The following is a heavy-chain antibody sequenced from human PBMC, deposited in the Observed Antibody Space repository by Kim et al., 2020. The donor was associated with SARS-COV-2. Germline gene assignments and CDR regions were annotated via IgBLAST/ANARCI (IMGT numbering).Heavy chain of an antibody. D-gene: IGHD4-4*01. CDR2: IYTSGST. CDR1: GGSISSGSYY. CDR3: ARDSTVTTYYYYYYGMDV. J-gene: IGHJ6*02. V-gene: IGHV4-61*02. Sequence: SETLSLTCTVSGGSISSGSYYWSWIRQPAGKGLEWIGRIYTSGSTNYNPSLKSRVTISVDTSKNQFSLKLSSVTAADTAVYYCARDSTVTTYYYYYYGMDVWGQGTTVTVSS.